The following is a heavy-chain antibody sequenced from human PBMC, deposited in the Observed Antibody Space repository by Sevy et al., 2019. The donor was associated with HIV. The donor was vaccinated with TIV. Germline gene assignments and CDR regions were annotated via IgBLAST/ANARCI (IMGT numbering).Heavy chain of an antibody. CDR3: ASTDYYDSSGYYLYAFDM. D-gene: IGHD3-22*01. J-gene: IGHJ3*02. CDR2: IIPIFGTT. CDR1: GGTFNSYA. V-gene: IGHV1-69*13. Sequence: SVKVSCKASGGTFNSYAISWVRQAPGQGLEWMGGIIPIFGTTNYGHKFQGRVTITADESTSTAYIELSSLRSEDTAVYYCASTDYYDSSGYYLYAFDMWGQGTMVTVSS.